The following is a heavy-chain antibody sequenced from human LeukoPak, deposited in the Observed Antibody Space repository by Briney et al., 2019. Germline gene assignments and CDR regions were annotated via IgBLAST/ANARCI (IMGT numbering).Heavy chain of an antibody. CDR3: ARRAGEYSHPYDY. CDR2: IYSGGNT. J-gene: IGHJ4*02. Sequence: GGSLRLSCEVSGFTFSSDHMNWVRQAPGKGLEWVSFIYSGGNTHYSDSVKGRFTISRDNSKNTLYLQMNSLRAEDTAVYYCARRAGEYSHPYDYWGQGTLVTVSS. D-gene: IGHD4-17*01. CDR1: GFTFSSDH. V-gene: IGHV3-53*01.